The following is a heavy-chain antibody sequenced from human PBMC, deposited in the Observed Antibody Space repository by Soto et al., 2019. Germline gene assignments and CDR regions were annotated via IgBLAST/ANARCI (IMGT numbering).Heavy chain of an antibody. CDR2: VNPIVSMS. J-gene: IGHJ4*02. CDR1: GDTFNFYS. D-gene: IGHD3-10*01. CDR3: PSSDGSGYRAFDY. Sequence: QVQLVQSGAEVKRPGSSVKVSCKASGDTFNFYSINWVRQAPGLGLEWMGRVNPIVSMSNYAQKFQGRVTMTAAKSTSTAYMELMSLRSEDTAIYYSPSSDGSGYRAFDYWGQGALVTVSS. V-gene: IGHV1-69*02.